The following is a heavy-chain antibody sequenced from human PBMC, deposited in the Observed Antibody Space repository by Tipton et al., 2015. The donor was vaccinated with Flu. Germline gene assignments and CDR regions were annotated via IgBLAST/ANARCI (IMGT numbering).Heavy chain of an antibody. Sequence: LRLSCTVSGYSISSGYYWGWIRQPPGKGLEWIGSIYHSGSTYYNPSLKSRVTISVDTSKNQFSLKLSSVTAADTAVYYCARRGRRSVAFDIWGQGTMVTVSS. D-gene: IGHD3-10*01. J-gene: IGHJ3*02. CDR3: ARRGRRSVAFDI. CDR1: GYSISSGYY. V-gene: IGHV4-38-2*02. CDR2: IYHSGST.